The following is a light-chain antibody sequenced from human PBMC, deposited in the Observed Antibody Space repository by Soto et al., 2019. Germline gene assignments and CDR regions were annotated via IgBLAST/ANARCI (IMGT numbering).Light chain of an antibody. J-gene: IGKJ4*01. CDR2: KTS. Sequence: DIRMTRSPSTLSASVGDRVTITCRASQNINYWLAWYQQKPGKAPKLLISKTSNLESGVPSRFSGSGSGTEFSLTISSLQPDAFATYYCEQYKSFSLTFGVGTKVEIX. V-gene: IGKV1-5*03. CDR1: QNINYW. CDR3: EQYKSFSLT.